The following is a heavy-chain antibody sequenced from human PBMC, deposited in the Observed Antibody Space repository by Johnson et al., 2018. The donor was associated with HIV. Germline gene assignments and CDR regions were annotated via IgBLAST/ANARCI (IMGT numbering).Heavy chain of an antibody. Sequence: QVLLVESGGGVVPPGRSLRLSCAASGFTFSSYGMHWVRQAPGMGLECVAVIAYDRSNTYYADSVKGRFTISRDNSKNTLYLQMNSLRAEDTAVYYCARAPEVRGVDAFDIWGQGTVVTVAS. CDR1: GFTFSSYG. V-gene: IGHV3-30*03. CDR2: IAYDRSNT. CDR3: ARAPEVRGVDAFDI. D-gene: IGHD3-10*01. J-gene: IGHJ3*02.